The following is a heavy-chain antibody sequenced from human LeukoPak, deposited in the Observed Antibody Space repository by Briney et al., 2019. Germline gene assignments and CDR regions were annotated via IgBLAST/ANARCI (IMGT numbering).Heavy chain of an antibody. CDR2: ISPNSGST. D-gene: IGHD6-13*01. CDR3: ARGRGGQQVYYFDY. Sequence: ASVKVSCKASGYTFTGYHMEWVRQVPGQGLEWMGWISPNSGSTNNAQKFQGRVTMTRDTSINTAYMELSSLRSDDTAIYYCARGRGGQQVYYFDYWGQGTQVTVTS. CDR1: GYTFTGYH. J-gene: IGHJ4*02. V-gene: IGHV1-2*02.